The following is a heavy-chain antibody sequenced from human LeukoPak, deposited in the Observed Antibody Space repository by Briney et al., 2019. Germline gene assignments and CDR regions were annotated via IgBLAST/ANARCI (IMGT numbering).Heavy chain of an antibody. V-gene: IGHV3-23*01. J-gene: IGHJ4*01. CDR2: ISGDGSRT. D-gene: IGHD5-18*01. CDR3: VREDVDTSFDY. Sequence: GGSLGLSCAASGFAFVDYAMNWVRQAPGKGLVWVSAISGDGSRTYYIDSVKGRFTISRDTSKNTLYLHLNSLRAEDTAVYYCVREDVDTSFDYWGHGTLVTVSS. CDR1: GFAFVDYA.